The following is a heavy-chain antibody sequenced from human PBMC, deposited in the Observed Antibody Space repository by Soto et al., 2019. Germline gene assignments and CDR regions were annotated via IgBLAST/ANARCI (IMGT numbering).Heavy chain of an antibody. Sequence: ASVKVSCKASGYTFTGYYMHWVRQAPGQGLELMGWINPNSGGTNYAQKFQGWVTMTRDTSISTAYMELSRLRSDDTAVYYCARGGGGYDLLVSAFDIWGQGTMVTVSS. D-gene: IGHD5-12*01. J-gene: IGHJ3*02. V-gene: IGHV1-2*04. CDR3: ARGGGGYDLLVSAFDI. CDR1: GYTFTGYY. CDR2: INPNSGGT.